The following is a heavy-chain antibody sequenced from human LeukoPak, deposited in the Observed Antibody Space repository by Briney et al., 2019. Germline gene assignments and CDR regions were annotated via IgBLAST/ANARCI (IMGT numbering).Heavy chain of an antibody. V-gene: IGHV4-4*02. D-gene: IGHD4-11*01. CDR3: ARESDYSHPNYFDP. J-gene: IGHJ5*02. Sequence: SGTLSLTCAVSGGSISNSHWWSWARQSPGKGLEWIGQIHHSGSTNYSPSLKSRVIISIDESKNQFSLNLNSVTAADTALYFCARESDYSHPNYFDPWGQGTLVTVSS. CDR2: IHHSGST. CDR1: GGSISNSHW.